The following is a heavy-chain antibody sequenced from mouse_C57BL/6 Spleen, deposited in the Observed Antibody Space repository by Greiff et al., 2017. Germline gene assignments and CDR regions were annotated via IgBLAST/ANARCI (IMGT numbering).Heavy chain of an antibody. D-gene: IGHD1-1*01. CDR3: ALYYDGSSAYAMDY. J-gene: IGHJ4*01. CDR2: IDPNSGGT. V-gene: IGHV1-72*01. Sequence: QVQLQQPGAELVKPGASVKLSCKASGYTFTSYWMHWVKQRPGRGLEWIGRIDPNSGGTKYNEKFKSKATLTVDKPSSTAYMQLSSLTSEDSAVDYCALYYDGSSAYAMDYWGQGTSVTVSS. CDR1: GYTFTSYW.